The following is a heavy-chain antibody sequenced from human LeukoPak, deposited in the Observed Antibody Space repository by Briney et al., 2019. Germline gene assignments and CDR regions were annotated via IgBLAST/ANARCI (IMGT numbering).Heavy chain of an antibody. CDR3: ARTGVDSTVANRLHP. V-gene: IGHV4-39*01. CDR1: SGAISSSGYY. CDR2: IYYSGST. J-gene: IGHJ5*02. D-gene: IGHD4-23*01. Sequence: PSETLSLTCTVSSGAISSSGYYWGWIRQPPGKGLEWIGSIYYSGSTFYNPSLKSRVTISVDRSKNQFSLKLTSVTAADTAVYYCARTGVDSTVANRLHPGSQGTLVTVSS.